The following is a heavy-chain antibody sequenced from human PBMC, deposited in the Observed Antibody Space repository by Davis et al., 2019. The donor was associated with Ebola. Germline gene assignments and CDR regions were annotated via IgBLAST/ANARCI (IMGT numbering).Heavy chain of an antibody. J-gene: IGHJ5*02. D-gene: IGHD3-16*01. CDR3: ARGLPPPTGGGYNWFDP. Sequence: ASVKVSCKSSGYTFTGYYMHWVRQGPGQGLEWMGWINPKSGNTNYAQKFQGRVTMTRDTSINTAYMDLNRLTSDDTAIYYCARGLPPPTGGGYNWFDPWGQGALVTVSS. CDR1: GYTFTGYY. V-gene: IGHV1-2*02. CDR2: INPKSGNT.